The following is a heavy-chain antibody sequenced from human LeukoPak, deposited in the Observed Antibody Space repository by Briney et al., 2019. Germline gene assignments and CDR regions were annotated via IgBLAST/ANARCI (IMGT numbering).Heavy chain of an antibody. Sequence: PSETLSLTCTVSGGSISSSSYYWGWIRQPPGKGLEWIGSIYYSGSTYYNPSLKSRVTISVDTSKNQFSLKLSSVTAADTAVYYCARLDYKHYYMDVWGKGTTVTVSS. CDR3: ARLDYKHYYMDV. CDR1: GGSISSSSYY. D-gene: IGHD4-11*01. V-gene: IGHV4-39*01. J-gene: IGHJ6*03. CDR2: IYYSGST.